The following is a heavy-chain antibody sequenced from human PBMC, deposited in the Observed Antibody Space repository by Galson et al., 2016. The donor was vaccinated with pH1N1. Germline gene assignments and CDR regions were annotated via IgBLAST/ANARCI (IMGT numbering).Heavy chain of an antibody. CDR1: GFTFSRYA. Sequence: SLRLSCAASGFTFSRYAMSWVRQAPGKGLEWVSAIRGSGDDTYYATSVKGRFTISRDNSKNTLYLQMNSLRGDDTAVYYCAKLDYDFWSGYYRHFGYWGQGTLVTVSS. V-gene: IGHV3-23*01. D-gene: IGHD3-3*01. CDR3: AKLDYDFWSGYYRHFGY. CDR2: IRGSGDDT. J-gene: IGHJ4*02.